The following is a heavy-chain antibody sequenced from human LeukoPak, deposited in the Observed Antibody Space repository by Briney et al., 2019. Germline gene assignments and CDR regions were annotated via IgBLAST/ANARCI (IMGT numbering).Heavy chain of an antibody. CDR1: GYSFTSYW. V-gene: IGHV5-51*01. CDR2: IYPGDSDT. J-gene: IGHJ4*02. CDR3: ARGYCSGGSCFSASWGYYFDY. Sequence: AGESLKISCKGSGYSFTSYWIGWVRQMPGKGLEWMGIIYPGDSDTRYSPSFQGQVTISADKSISTAYLQWSSLKASDTAMYYCARGYCSGGSCFSASWGYYFDYWGQGTLVTVSS. D-gene: IGHD2-15*01.